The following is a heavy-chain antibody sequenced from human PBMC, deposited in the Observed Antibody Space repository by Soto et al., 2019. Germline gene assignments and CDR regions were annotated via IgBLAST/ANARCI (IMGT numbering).Heavy chain of an antibody. CDR3: AKVGDFWSGSPDLAWGMDV. D-gene: IGHD3-3*01. CDR2: IKRDGSEK. V-gene: IGHV3-7*03. CDR1: GFSFSRYW. Sequence: GGSLRLSCVASGFSFSRYWMSWVRQAPGKGLERVANIKRDGSEKYYVDSVKGRFTISRDNAKNSLYLQMNSLRAEDTALYYCAKVGDFWSGSPDLAWGMDVWGQGTTVTVSS. J-gene: IGHJ6*02.